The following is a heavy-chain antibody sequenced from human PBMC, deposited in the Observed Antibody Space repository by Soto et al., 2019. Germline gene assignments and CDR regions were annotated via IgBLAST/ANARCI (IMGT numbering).Heavy chain of an antibody. D-gene: IGHD3-22*01. J-gene: IGHJ4*02. V-gene: IGHV3-23*01. CDR2: ISGSGAST. Sequence: EVQLLESGGGLVQPGGSLRLSCAASGFTFSSYAMSWVRQAPGKGLGWVSAISGSGASTYYADSVKGRFTIARDNSKNTPDLQMNSLRAEDTAVYYCAKTLYYYDTSGYQWGQGTLVTVSS. CDR1: GFTFSSYA. CDR3: AKTLYYYDTSGYQ.